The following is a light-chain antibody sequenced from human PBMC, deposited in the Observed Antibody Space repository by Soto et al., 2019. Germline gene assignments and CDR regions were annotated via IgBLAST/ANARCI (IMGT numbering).Light chain of an antibody. V-gene: IGKV3-20*01. CDR1: QSVGSGY. Sequence: IVLTQSPGTLSLSPGERATLSCRASQSVGSGYLAWYQQKPGQAPRLLIYGASIRATGIPDRFTGSGSGTDFTLTISSLEPEDFAVYYCQQYGSSPRTFGQGTKVDIK. CDR3: QQYGSSPRT. J-gene: IGKJ1*01. CDR2: GAS.